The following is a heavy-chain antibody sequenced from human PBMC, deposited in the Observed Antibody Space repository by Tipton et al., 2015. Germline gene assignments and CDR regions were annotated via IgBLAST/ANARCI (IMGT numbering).Heavy chain of an antibody. CDR3: ARVDYGDYVHYFDY. D-gene: IGHD4-17*01. V-gene: IGHV4-4*02. CDR2: IYHSGST. CDR1: GGSITTAYW. Sequence: TLSLTCAVSGGSITTAYWWRWVRQPPGEGLEYIGEIYHSGSTNYNPSLKSRVTISVDTSKNQFSLKLSSVTAADTAVYYCARVDYGDYVHYFDYWGQGTLVTVSS. J-gene: IGHJ4*02.